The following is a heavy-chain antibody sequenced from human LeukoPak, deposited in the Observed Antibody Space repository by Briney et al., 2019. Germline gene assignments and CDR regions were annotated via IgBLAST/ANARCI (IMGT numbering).Heavy chain of an antibody. CDR2: IIPIFGTA. Sequence: ASVKVSCKASGGTSSSYAISWVRQAPGQGLEWMGGIIPIFGTANYAQKFQGRVTITTDESTSTAYMELSSLRSEDTAVYYCARGIYCSSTSCYGSYYFDYWGQGTLVTVSS. D-gene: IGHD2-2*01. CDR3: ARGIYCSSTSCYGSYYFDY. J-gene: IGHJ4*02. V-gene: IGHV1-69*05. CDR1: GGTSSSYA.